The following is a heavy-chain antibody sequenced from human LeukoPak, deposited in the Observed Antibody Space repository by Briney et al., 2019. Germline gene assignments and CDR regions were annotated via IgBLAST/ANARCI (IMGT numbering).Heavy chain of an antibody. CDR3: ARDLRCSSTSCYTLGLFDH. Sequence: ASVKVSCKASGYTFTSYGISWVRQAPGQGLEWMGWISAYNGNTNYAQKLQGRVTMTTDTSTSTAYMELRSLRSDDTAVYYCARDLRCSSTSCYTLGLFDHWGQGTLVTVSS. V-gene: IGHV1-18*01. J-gene: IGHJ4*02. CDR2: ISAYNGNT. D-gene: IGHD2-2*02. CDR1: GYTFTSYG.